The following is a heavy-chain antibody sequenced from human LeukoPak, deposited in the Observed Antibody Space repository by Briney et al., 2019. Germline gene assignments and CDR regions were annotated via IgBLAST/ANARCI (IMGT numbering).Heavy chain of an antibody. V-gene: IGHV1-2*02. CDR1: GYTFTGYY. D-gene: IGHD4-17*01. CDR2: INPNSGGT. Sequence: ASVKVSCKASGYTFTGYYMHWVRQAPGQGLEWMGWINPNSGGTNYAQKFQGRVTMTRDTSISTAYMELSSLRAEDTAVYYCARGHTAVTRHFDFWGQGTLVTVSS. CDR3: ARGHTAVTRHFDF. J-gene: IGHJ4*02.